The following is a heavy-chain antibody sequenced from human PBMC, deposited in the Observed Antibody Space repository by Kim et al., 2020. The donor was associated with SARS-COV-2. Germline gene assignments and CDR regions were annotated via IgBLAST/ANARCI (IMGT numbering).Heavy chain of an antibody. CDR2: INHSGST. J-gene: IGHJ4*02. D-gene: IGHD6-13*01. Sequence: SETLSLTCAVYGGSFSGYYWSWIRQPPGKGLEWIGEINHSGSTNYNPSLKSRVTISVDTSKNQFSLKLSSVTAADTAVYYCARKNAGNRYGFDYWGQGTL. CDR3: ARKNAGNRYGFDY. CDR1: GGSFSGYY. V-gene: IGHV4-34*01.